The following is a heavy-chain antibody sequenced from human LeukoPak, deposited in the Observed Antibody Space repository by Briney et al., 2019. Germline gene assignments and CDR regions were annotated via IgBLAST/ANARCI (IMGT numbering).Heavy chain of an antibody. CDR1: GGSISSGDYY. J-gene: IGHJ6*02. CDR3: ARASLGYYGSGSMYGMDV. CDR2: IYYSGST. V-gene: IGHV4-30-4*01. D-gene: IGHD3-10*01. Sequence: SETLSLTCTVSGGSISSGDYYWSWIRQPPGKGREWIGYIYYSGSTYYNPSLKSRVTISVDTSKNQFSLKLSSVTAADTAVYYCARASLGYYGSGSMYGMDVWGQGTTVTVSS.